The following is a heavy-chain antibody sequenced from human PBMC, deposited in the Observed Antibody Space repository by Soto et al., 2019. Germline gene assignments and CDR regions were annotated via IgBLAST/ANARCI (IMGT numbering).Heavy chain of an antibody. Sequence: QVQLVQSGAEMKQPGASVKLSCQASGYIFIHCFMHWVRQAPGQGLEWMGGINPSSGTTTYAQNFQCRVTVTRDTSTSTVYMELSSLGSGDTAMYYCARSLGETTSRFDYWGQGSLVTVSA. CDR2: INPSSGTT. CDR1: GYIFIHCF. J-gene: IGHJ4*02. CDR3: ARSLGETTSRFDY. V-gene: IGHV1-46*01. D-gene: IGHD1-26*01.